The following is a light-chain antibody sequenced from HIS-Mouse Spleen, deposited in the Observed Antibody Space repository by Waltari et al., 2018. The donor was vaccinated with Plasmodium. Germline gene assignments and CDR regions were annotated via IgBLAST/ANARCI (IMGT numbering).Light chain of an antibody. CDR3: YSTDSSGNHRV. V-gene: IGLV3-10*01. CDR1: ALPKKY. CDR2: EDR. Sequence: SYELTQPPSVSVSPGQTARITCSGDALPKKYAYWYQQKSGQAPVLVIYEDRKRPSGIPERVSGSSSGTMATLTISGAQVEDEADYDCYSTDSSGNHRVFGGGTKLTVL. J-gene: IGLJ3*02.